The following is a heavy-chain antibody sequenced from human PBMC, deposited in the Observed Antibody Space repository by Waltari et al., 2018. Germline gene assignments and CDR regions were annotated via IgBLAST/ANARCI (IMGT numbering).Heavy chain of an antibody. CDR3: AREMEGAAAAFDY. CDR2: ISSSGSTI. Sequence: EVQLVESGGGLVQPGGSLRLSCAASGFTFSSYEMHWVRPALGKGLEWVSYISSSGSTIYYADSVKGRFTISRDNAKNSLYLQMNSLRAEDTAVYYCAREMEGAAAAFDYWGQGTLVTVSS. V-gene: IGHV3-48*03. J-gene: IGHJ4*02. CDR1: GFTFSSYE. D-gene: IGHD6-13*01.